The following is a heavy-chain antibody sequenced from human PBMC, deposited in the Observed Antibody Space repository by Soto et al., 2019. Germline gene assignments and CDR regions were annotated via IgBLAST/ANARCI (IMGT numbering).Heavy chain of an antibody. CDR2: IAYDGSNK. Sequence: PGGSLRLSCAASGFTFSSYGMHWVRQAPGKGLEGVAVIAYDGSNKYYADSVKGRFPISRDNSKNTLYLQMNSLRAEDTAVYYCAKDLGYYDSSGYCPQDWGQGPLVTVSS. V-gene: IGHV3-30*18. D-gene: IGHD3-22*01. CDR1: GFTFSSYG. J-gene: IGHJ4*02. CDR3: AKDLGYYDSSGYCPQD.